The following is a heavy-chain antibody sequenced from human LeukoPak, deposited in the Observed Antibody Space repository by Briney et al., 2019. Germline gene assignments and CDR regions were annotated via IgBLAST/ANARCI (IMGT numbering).Heavy chain of an antibody. CDR2: ISAYNGNT. J-gene: IGHJ5*02. V-gene: IGHV1-18*01. D-gene: IGHD5-18*01. CDR1: GYTFTSYG. CDR3: ARDPGYSYGYVVSWFDP. Sequence: ASVKVSCKASGYTFTSYGISWVRQAPGQGLEWMGWISAYNGNTNYAQKLQGRVTMTTDTSTSTAYMELRSLRSDDTAVYYCARDPGYSYGYVVSWFDPWGQGTLVTVSS.